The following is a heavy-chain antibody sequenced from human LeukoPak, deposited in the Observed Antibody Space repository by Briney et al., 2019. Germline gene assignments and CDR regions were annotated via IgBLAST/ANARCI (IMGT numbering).Heavy chain of an antibody. D-gene: IGHD3-10*01. CDR1: GYTFTGYY. Sequence: ASVKVSCKASGYTFTGYYMHWVRQAPGQGLEWMGRINPNSGGTNYAQKFQGRVTMTRDTSISTAYMELSRLRSDDTAVYYCASTYCSGPYYFDYWGQGTLVTVSS. V-gene: IGHV1-2*06. CDR2: INPNSGGT. J-gene: IGHJ4*02. CDR3: ASTYCSGPYYFDY.